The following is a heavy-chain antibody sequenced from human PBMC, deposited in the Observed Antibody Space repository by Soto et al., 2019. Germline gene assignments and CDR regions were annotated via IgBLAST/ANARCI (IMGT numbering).Heavy chain of an antibody. Sequence: AETLSLTCPVSGDSISGSNTRYYWGWIRQTPAKGLEWIGSVNHGGNTYYNPSLERRVTISVDTSKNQLSLRLTSVTAAYTAVFYCVSLGYYYDRSRPYYFASWGQGTPDTVSS. D-gene: IGHD3-16*01. CDR3: VSLGYYYDRSRPYYFAS. V-gene: IGHV4-39*01. J-gene: IGHJ4*02. CDR2: VNHGGNT. CDR1: GDSISGSNTRYY.